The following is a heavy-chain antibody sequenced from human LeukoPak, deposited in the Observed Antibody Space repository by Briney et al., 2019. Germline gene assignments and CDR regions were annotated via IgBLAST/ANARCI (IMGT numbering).Heavy chain of an antibody. V-gene: IGHV1-46*01. Sequence: ASVKVSCKASGYTFTNYYIHWVRQAPGQGLEWMGVINPSVCSTSYAQKFQGRVTMTRDTSTSTVYMEVSSLRYEDTAVYSCARTSCTSTTCYDYYYYGLDVWGQGTTVTVSS. CDR3: ARTSCTSTTCYDYYYYGLDV. CDR1: GYTFTNYY. D-gene: IGHD2-2*01. J-gene: IGHJ6*02. CDR2: INPSVCST.